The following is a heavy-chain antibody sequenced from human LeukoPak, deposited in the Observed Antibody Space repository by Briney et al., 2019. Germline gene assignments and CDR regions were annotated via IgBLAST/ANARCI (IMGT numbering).Heavy chain of an antibody. D-gene: IGHD1-26*01. CDR1: GFTFSSYA. CDR2: ISGSGSST. CDR3: SRQERWERPMFFDY. V-gene: IGHV3-23*01. Sequence: GGSLRLSCAASGFTFSSYAMSWVRQAPGKGLEWVSTISGSGSSTYYADSVKGRFTISRDNSKNTLYLQMNSLRAEDTAVYYCSRQERWERPMFFDYWGQGTLVTVSS. J-gene: IGHJ4*02.